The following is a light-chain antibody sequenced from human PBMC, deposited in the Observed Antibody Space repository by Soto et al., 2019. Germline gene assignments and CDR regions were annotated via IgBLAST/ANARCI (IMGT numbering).Light chain of an antibody. V-gene: IGKV1-5*01. Sequence: IQMTQSPSTLSASIGDRVTITCRASQSINNRLAWYQQMPGKAPNLLIYDASSLESGVPSRFRGSGSETEFTLTISGLQPEDFATYYCQQSFSTLWTFGQGTKVDIK. CDR2: DAS. CDR1: QSINNR. J-gene: IGKJ1*01. CDR3: QQSFSTLWT.